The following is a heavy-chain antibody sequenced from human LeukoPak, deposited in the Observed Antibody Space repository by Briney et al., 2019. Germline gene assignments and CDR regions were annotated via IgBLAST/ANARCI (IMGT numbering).Heavy chain of an antibody. V-gene: IGHV6-1*01. CDR2: TYYRSKWYN. J-gene: IGHJ6*03. D-gene: IGHD6-19*01. Sequence: SQTLSLTCAISGDSVSSNSAAWNWIRQSPSRGLEWLGRTYYRSKWYNDYAVSVKSRITINPDTSKNQFSLQLNSVTPEDTAVYYCARGGEQWLVREDYYYMDVWGKGTTVTVSS. CDR1: GDSVSSNSAA. CDR3: ARGGEQWLVREDYYYMDV.